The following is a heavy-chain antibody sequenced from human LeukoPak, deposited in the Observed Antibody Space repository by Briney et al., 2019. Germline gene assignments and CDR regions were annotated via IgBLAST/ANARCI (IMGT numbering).Heavy chain of an antibody. CDR2: IYSGDTT. V-gene: IGHV3-53*01. D-gene: IGHD1-26*01. J-gene: IGHJ4*02. CDR3: ARDKDSGSYLFDY. CDR1: GFTVSSNY. Sequence: GGSLRLSCAASGFTVSSNYMSWVRQAPGKGLEWVSVIYSGDTTYYADSVKGRFTISRDNAKNSLYLQMNSLRAEDTALYYCARDKDSGSYLFDYWGQGTLVTVSS.